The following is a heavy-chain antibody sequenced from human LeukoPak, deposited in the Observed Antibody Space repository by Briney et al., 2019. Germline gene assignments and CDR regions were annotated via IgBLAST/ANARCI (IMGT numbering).Heavy chain of an antibody. CDR2: ISAYSGNT. CDR1: GYTFISYG. D-gene: IGHD3-3*01. CDR3: ARADRDFWSRFNDY. J-gene: IGHJ4*02. V-gene: IGHV1-18*01. Sequence: ASVKVSCKASGYTFISYGITWVRQAPGQGLEWMGWISAYSGNTNYAQKLQGRVTMTTDTSTSTAYMELRSLRSDDTAVYYCARADRDFWSRFNDYWGQGILVTVSS.